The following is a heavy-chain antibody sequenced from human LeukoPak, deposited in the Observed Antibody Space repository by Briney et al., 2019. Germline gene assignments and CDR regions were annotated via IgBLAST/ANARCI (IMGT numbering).Heavy chain of an antibody. Sequence: GGSLRLSCAASGFTFSSYSMNWVRQAPGRWLEWVSYISSSSSTIYYADSVKGRFTISRDNAKNSLYLQMNSLRAEDTAVYYCARSTVTTGDYWGQGTLVTVSS. CDR1: GFTFSSYS. CDR3: ARSTVTTGDY. J-gene: IGHJ4*02. V-gene: IGHV3-48*01. CDR2: ISSSSSTI. D-gene: IGHD4-17*01.